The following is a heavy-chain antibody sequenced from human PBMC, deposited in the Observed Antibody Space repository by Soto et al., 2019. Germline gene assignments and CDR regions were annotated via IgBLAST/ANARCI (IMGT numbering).Heavy chain of an antibody. CDR1: GFTFSSSA. D-gene: IGHD3-22*01. Sequence: ASVKVSCQASGFTFSSSAMQWVRQARGQHLEWIGWIVVGSGNTNYAQKFQESVTITRDMSTSTAYMELSGLRSEDTALYYCAADLKLLWTASSGYYASNSFDYWGQGTLVTVSS. CDR3: AADLKLLWTASSGYYASNSFDY. CDR2: IVVGSGNT. J-gene: IGHJ4*02. V-gene: IGHV1-58*02.